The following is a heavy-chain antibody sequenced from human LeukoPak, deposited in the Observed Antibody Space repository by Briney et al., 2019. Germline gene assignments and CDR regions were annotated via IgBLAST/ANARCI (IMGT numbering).Heavy chain of an antibody. Sequence: GTSLRLSCAASGFIFSSYAMHWVRQAPGKGLEWVSVISYDGSDKYYADSVKGRFTISRDNSKDTLYLQMNSLKTEDTAVYYCTTDPSYDFWSGYYNDGDWFDPWGQGTLVTVSS. CDR3: TTDPSYDFWSGYYNDGDWFDP. J-gene: IGHJ5*02. D-gene: IGHD3-3*01. V-gene: IGHV3-30-3*01. CDR2: ISYDGSDK. CDR1: GFIFSSYA.